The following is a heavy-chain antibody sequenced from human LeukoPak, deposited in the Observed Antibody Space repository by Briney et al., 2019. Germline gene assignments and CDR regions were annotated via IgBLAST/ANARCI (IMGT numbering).Heavy chain of an antibody. D-gene: IGHD6-19*01. J-gene: IGHJ4*02. CDR3: AKDRVWEQWLEYYFDY. CDR2: ISPTGSTT. CDR1: GFSFSGHW. Sequence: LGGSLRLSCTASGFSFSGHWMDWARQLPGQGLVWVSRISPTGSTTSYADSVKGRFTVSRDNAKNTLYLQVNNLRAEDTAVYYCAKDRVWEQWLEYYFDYWGQGTLVTVSS. V-gene: IGHV3-74*01.